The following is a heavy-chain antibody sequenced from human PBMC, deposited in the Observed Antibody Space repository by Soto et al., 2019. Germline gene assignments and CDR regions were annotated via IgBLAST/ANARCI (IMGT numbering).Heavy chain of an antibody. CDR2: IYYSGST. D-gene: IGHD3-10*01. V-gene: IGHV4-59*08. CDR1: GGSINSYY. J-gene: IGHJ6*03. CDR3: ARNVGSGRSYYYYYYMDV. Sequence: SETLSLTCTVSGGSINSYYWSWLRQPPGKGLEWIGYIYYSGSTNYNPSLKSRVTISVDTSKNQFSLKLSSVTAADTAVYYCARNVGSGRSYYYYYYMDVWGKGTTVT.